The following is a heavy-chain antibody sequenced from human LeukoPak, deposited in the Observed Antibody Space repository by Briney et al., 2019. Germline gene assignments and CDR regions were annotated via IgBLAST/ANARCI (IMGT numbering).Heavy chain of an antibody. CDR3: ARDSWEATTYVSDWFDP. J-gene: IGHJ5*02. CDR2: IIPILGIA. CDR1: GGTFSSYA. D-gene: IGHD5-12*01. V-gene: IGHV1-69*04. Sequence: ASVKVSCKASGGTFSSYAISWVRQAPGQGLEWMGRIIPILGIANYAQKFQGRVTITADKSTSTAYMELSSLRSEDTAVYYCARDSWEATTYVSDWFDPWGQGTLVTVSS.